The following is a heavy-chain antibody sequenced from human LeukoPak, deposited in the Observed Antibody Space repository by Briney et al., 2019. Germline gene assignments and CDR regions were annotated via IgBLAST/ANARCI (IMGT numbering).Heavy chain of an antibody. Sequence: KAGGSLRLSCAASGFTFSDYYMTWIRQAPGKGLDWVSYISSSSSYTNYANSVKGRFTTSRDNAKNSLYLQMNSLRAEDTAVYYCARGGYCSGGSCYPAKDFDYWGQGTLVTVSS. J-gene: IGHJ4*02. CDR3: ARGGYCSGGSCYPAKDFDY. V-gene: IGHV3-11*06. D-gene: IGHD2-15*01. CDR1: GFTFSDYY. CDR2: ISSSSSYT.